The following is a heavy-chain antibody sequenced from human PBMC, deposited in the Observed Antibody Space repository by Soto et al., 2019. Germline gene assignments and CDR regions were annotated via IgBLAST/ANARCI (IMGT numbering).Heavy chain of an antibody. D-gene: IGHD2-21*01. J-gene: IGHJ3*02. V-gene: IGHV3-30*18. CDR1: GFTFSSYG. CDR3: AKVLRTIAMSTEAFDI. CDR2: ISYDGSNK. Sequence: PGGSLRLSCAASGFTFSSYGMHWVRQAPGKGLEWVAVISYDGSNKYYADSVKGRFTISRDNSKNTLYLQMNSLRAEDTAVYYCAKVLRTIAMSTEAFDIWGQGTMVTVSS.